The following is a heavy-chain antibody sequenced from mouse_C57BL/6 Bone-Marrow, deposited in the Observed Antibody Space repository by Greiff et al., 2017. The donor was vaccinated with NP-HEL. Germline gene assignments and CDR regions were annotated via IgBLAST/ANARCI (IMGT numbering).Heavy chain of an antibody. CDR2: IHPNSGST. Sequence: VQLQQPGAELVKPGASVKLSCKASGYTFTSYWMHWVKQRPGQGLEWIGMIHPNSGSTNYNEKFKSKATLTVDKSSSTAYMQLSSLTSEDSAVYYCAGEYGNYDFDVWGTGTTVTVSS. CDR1: GYTFTSYW. J-gene: IGHJ1*03. D-gene: IGHD2-1*01. V-gene: IGHV1-64*01. CDR3: AGEYGNYDFDV.